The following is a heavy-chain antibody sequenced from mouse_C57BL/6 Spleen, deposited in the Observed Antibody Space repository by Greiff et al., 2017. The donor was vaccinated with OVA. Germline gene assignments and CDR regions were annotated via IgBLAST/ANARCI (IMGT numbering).Heavy chain of an antibody. Sequence: QVQLKQPGAELVMPGASVKLSCKASGYTFTSYWMHWVKQRPGQGLEWIGEIDPSDSYTNYNQKFKGKSTLTVDKSSSTAYMQLSSLTSEDSAVYYCARVYYDYGYYAMDYWGQGTSVTVSS. CDR3: ARVYYDYGYYAMDY. D-gene: IGHD2-4*01. J-gene: IGHJ4*01. V-gene: IGHV1-69*01. CDR1: GYTFTSYW. CDR2: IDPSDSYT.